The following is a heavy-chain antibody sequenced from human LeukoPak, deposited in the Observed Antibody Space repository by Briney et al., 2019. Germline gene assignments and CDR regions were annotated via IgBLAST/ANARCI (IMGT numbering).Heavy chain of an antibody. J-gene: IGHJ4*02. CDR3: VSFYEAY. D-gene: IGHD2/OR15-2a*01. CDR1: GFTFSNHW. Sequence: GGSPRLSCAASGFTFSNHWMHWVRQTPGKGLVWVSRIKGDGSSISHADSVKGRFTISRDNAKNTVYLQMNNLRAEDTAVYYCVSFYEAYWGRGTLVTVSS. V-gene: IGHV3-74*01. CDR2: IKGDGSSI.